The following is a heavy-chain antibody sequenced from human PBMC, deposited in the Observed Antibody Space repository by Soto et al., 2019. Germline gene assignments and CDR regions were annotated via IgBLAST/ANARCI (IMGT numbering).Heavy chain of an antibody. CDR3: ASGRYDASGYFDY. J-gene: IGHJ4*02. CDR1: GYTFTTYP. D-gene: IGHD3-22*01. V-gene: IGHV1-3*01. Sequence: ASVKVSCKASGYTFTTYPMHWVRQAPGQRLEWMGWINVGNTNTKYSQKFQGRVTITRDTSANTAHMEVSSLRSDDTAMFSCASGRYDASGYFDYWGQGTLVTVSS. CDR2: INVGNTNT.